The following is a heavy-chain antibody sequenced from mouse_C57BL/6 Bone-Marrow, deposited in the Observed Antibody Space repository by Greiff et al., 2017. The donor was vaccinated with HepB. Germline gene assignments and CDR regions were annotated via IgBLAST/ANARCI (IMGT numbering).Heavy chain of an antibody. D-gene: IGHD3-2*02. CDR1: GFTFSDYG. CDR3: ARGGQLRPPFAY. CDR2: ISSGSSTI. J-gene: IGHJ3*01. V-gene: IGHV5-17*01. Sequence: EVKVVESGGGLVKPGGSLKLSCAASGFTFSDYGMHWVRQAPEKGLEWVAYISSGSSTIYYADTVKGRFTISRDNAKNTLFLQMTSLRSEDTAMYYCARGGQLRPPFAYWGQGTLVTVSA.